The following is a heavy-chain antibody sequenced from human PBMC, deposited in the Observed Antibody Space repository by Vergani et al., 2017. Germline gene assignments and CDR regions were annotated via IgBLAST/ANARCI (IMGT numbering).Heavy chain of an antibody. CDR3: ARSRIYYGAGSPDY. Sequence: QVKLQESGPGLVKPSETLSLTCTVSGASVNPHYWSWIRRPPGKGLEWLGYVSFRGDTLYDPSVKGRMTISLNTSSNQFSLYLTSVTAADTAVYYCARSRIYYGAGSPDYWGQGTLVTVSS. D-gene: IGHD3-10*01. CDR2: VSFRGDT. J-gene: IGHJ4*02. CDR1: GASVNPHY. V-gene: IGHV4-59*02.